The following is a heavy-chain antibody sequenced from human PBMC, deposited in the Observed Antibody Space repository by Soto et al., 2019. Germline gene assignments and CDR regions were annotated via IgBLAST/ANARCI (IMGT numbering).Heavy chain of an antibody. J-gene: IGHJ3*02. Sequence: GGSLRLSCAASGFTFSSYGMHWVRQAPGKGLEWVAVISYDGSNKYYADSVKGRFTISRDNSKNTLYLQMNSLRAEDTAVYYCAKDRGRLLLAFDIWGQGTMVTVSS. CDR3: AKDRGRLLLAFDI. D-gene: IGHD2-21*01. CDR1: GFTFSSYG. V-gene: IGHV3-30*18. CDR2: ISYDGSNK.